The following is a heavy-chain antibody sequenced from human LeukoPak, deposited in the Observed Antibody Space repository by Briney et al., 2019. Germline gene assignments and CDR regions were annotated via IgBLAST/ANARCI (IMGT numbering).Heavy chain of an antibody. Sequence: PSETLSLTCAVYGVSFSGYYWSWIRQPPGKGLEWIGEINHSGSTNYNPSLKSRVTISVDTSKNQFSLKLSSVTAADTAVYYCARDRDGYNSWGQGTLVTVSS. V-gene: IGHV4-34*01. CDR1: GVSFSGYY. J-gene: IGHJ5*02. CDR2: INHSGST. CDR3: ARDRDGYNS. D-gene: IGHD5-24*01.